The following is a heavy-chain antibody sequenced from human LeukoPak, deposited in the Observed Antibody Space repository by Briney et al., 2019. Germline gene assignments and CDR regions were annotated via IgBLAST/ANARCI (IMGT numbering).Heavy chain of an antibody. CDR2: ISSSSSYI. CDR3: ARGGIAVAGTVVDY. V-gene: IGHV3-21*01. CDR1: GFTFSSYS. Sequence: SPGGALRHSCAASGFTFSSYSMNWVRQAPGKGLEWVSSISSSSSYIYYADSVKGRFTISRDNAKNSLYLQMNSLRAEDTAVYYCARGGIAVAGTVVDYWGQGTLVTVSS. D-gene: IGHD6-19*01. J-gene: IGHJ4*02.